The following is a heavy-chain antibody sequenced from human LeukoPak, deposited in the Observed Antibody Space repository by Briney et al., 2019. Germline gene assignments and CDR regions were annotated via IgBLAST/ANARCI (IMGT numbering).Heavy chain of an antibody. CDR2: TSSSSDYR. Sequence: GGSLRLSCAASGFTFNSHSMNWVRQTPGKGLEWVSSTSSSSDYRDYADSVKGRFTISRDNAKNPLYLQMNSLRDEATAVYSCASRSALDYWGQGTLVTVSS. CDR1: GFTFNSHS. D-gene: IGHD3-16*02. J-gene: IGHJ4*02. V-gene: IGHV3-21*06. CDR3: ASRSALDY.